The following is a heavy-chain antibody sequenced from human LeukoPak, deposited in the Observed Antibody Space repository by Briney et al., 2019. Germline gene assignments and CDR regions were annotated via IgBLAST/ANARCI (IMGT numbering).Heavy chain of an antibody. CDR3: ASRHYYDSSGLDY. J-gene: IGHJ4*02. CDR2: IYYSGST. CDR1: GGSISSYY. Sequence: SETLSLTCTVSGGSISSYYWNWIRQPPGKGLEWIGYIYYSGSTNYNPSLKSRVTISVDTSKNQFSLKLSSVTAADTAVYYCASRHYYDSSGLDYWGQGTLVTVSS. V-gene: IGHV4-59*08. D-gene: IGHD3-22*01.